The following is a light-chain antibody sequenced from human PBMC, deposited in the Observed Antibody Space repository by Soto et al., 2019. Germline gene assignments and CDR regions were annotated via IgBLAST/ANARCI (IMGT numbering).Light chain of an antibody. CDR2: EVT. CDR3: SSYTSRSTLV. Sequence: QSALTQPASVSGSPGQSITISCTGTSSDVGGYNYVSWYQQHPGKAPKLMIYEVTNRPSGVSNRFSGSKSGNTAPLTISGLQAEDEADYYCSSYTSRSTLVFGTGTKLTVL. V-gene: IGLV2-14*01. J-gene: IGLJ1*01. CDR1: SSDVGGYNY.